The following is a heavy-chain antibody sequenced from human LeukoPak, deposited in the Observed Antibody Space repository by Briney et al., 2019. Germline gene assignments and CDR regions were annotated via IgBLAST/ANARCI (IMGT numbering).Heavy chain of an antibody. CDR3: ARDSPSSSWPRDDD. CDR2: ISYDGSNK. CDR1: VFTFSSYA. J-gene: IGHJ4*02. D-gene: IGHD6-13*01. Sequence: GGSLRLSCAASVFTFSSYAMHWVRQAPGKGLEWVAVISYDGSNKYYADSVKGRFTISRHNSKNTLYLQMNSLRAEDTAGYYCARDSPSSSWPRDDDWGQGTLVTVSS. V-gene: IGHV3-30-3*01.